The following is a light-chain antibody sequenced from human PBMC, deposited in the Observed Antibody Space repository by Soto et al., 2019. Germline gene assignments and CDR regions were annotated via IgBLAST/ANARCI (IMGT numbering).Light chain of an antibody. CDR2: DAS. CDR1: QSVSTF. Sequence: EIVLTQSPATLSLSPGERATLSCRASQSVSTFLAWYQQNPGQAPRLLIYDASNRATGIPARFSGSGSGTDFTLTISSREPEDFAVYYCQQRSSWPPGYTFGQGTKLEIK. CDR3: QQRSSWPPGYT. J-gene: IGKJ2*01. V-gene: IGKV3-11*01.